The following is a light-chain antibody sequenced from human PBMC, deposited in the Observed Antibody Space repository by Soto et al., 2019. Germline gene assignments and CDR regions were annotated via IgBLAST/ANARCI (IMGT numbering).Light chain of an antibody. CDR1: QNISRY. CDR2: AVS. J-gene: IGKJ1*01. V-gene: IGKV1-39*01. Sequence: DIQMTQSPSSLSASDGDRVTITCRASQNISRYFNWYQQKPGKAPNLLIYAVSILESGVPSRFSGSGSGTDFTLTINSLQPEDIATYYCQQSFATLWTFGQGTKVEI. CDR3: QQSFATLWT.